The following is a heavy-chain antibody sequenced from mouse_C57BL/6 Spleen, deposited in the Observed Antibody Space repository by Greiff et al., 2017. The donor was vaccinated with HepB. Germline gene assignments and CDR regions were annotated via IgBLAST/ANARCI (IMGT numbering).Heavy chain of an antibody. Sequence: VQLQQSGPELVKPGASVKISCKASGYAFSSSWMNWVKQRPGKGLEWIGRIYPGDGDTNYNGKFKGKATLTADKSSSTAYMQLSSLTSEDSAVYFCARAYDGYSYYFDYWGQGTTLTVSS. CDR1: GYAFSSSW. CDR2: IYPGDGDT. CDR3: ARAYDGYSYYFDY. V-gene: IGHV1-82*01. J-gene: IGHJ2*01. D-gene: IGHD2-3*01.